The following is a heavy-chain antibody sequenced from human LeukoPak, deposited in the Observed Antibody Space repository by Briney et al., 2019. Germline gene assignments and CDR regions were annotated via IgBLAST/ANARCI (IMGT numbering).Heavy chain of an antibody. CDR3: ATTYSSPQGVDY. Sequence: ASVKVSCKASGYTFTSYDINWVRQATGQGLEWMGWISAYNGNTNYAQKLQGRVTMTTDTSTSTAYMELRSLRSDDTAVYYCATTYSSPQGVDYWGQGTLVTVSS. J-gene: IGHJ4*02. V-gene: IGHV1-18*01. CDR2: ISAYNGNT. D-gene: IGHD6-13*01. CDR1: GYTFTSYD.